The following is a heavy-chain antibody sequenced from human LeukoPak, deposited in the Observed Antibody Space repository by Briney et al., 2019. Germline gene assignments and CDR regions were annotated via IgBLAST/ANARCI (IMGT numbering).Heavy chain of an antibody. V-gene: IGHV3-30*18. CDR1: GFTFSSYG. D-gene: IGHD6-13*01. J-gene: IGHJ6*02. CDR2: ISFDGVKT. Sequence: PGGSLRLSCAASGFTFSSYGMHWVRQAPGKGLEWVALISFDGVKTDYADSVKGRFTISRDSSQNTLYLQMNSLRAEDTAVYYCAKDCGSSSAAYGMDVWGQGTTVTVSS. CDR3: AKDCGSSSAAYGMDV.